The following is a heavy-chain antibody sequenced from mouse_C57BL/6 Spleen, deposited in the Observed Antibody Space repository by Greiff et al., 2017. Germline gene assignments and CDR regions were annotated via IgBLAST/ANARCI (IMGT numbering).Heavy chain of an antibody. Sequence: QVQLQQPGAELAKPGASVKLSCKASGYTFTSYWMHWVKQRPGQGLEWIGYINPSSGYTKYNQKFKDKATLTADKSSSTAYMQLSSLTYEDSAVYYCARSPYDYDVDYYAMDYWGQGTSVTVSS. V-gene: IGHV1-7*01. CDR2: INPSSGYT. CDR3: ARSPYDYDVDYYAMDY. CDR1: GYTFTSYW. J-gene: IGHJ4*01. D-gene: IGHD2-4*01.